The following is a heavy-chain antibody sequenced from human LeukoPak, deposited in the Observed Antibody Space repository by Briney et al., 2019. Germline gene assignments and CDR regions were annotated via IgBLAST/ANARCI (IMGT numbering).Heavy chain of an antibody. D-gene: IGHD3-22*01. Sequence: ASVKVSCKASGYTFTGYYMHWVRQAPGQGLEWMGWINPNSGGTNYAQKFQGWVTMTRDTSISTAYMELSRPRSDDTAVYYCARDFPTPDSSGYSYYYYGMDVWGQGTTVTVS. CDR2: INPNSGGT. V-gene: IGHV1-2*04. CDR1: GYTFTGYY. J-gene: IGHJ6*02. CDR3: ARDFPTPDSSGYSYYYYGMDV.